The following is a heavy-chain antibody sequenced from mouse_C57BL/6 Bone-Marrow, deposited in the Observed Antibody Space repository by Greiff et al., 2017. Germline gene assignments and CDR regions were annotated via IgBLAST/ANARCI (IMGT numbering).Heavy chain of an antibody. J-gene: IGHJ2*01. Sequence: EVQRVESGPGLVKPSQSLSLTCSVTGYSITSGYYWNWIRQFPGNKLEWMGYISYDGSNNYNPSLKNRISITRETSKNQFFLKLNSVTTEDTATXYGARGYYGSSYYFDYWGQGTTLTVSS. CDR1: GYSITSGYY. V-gene: IGHV3-6*01. CDR3: ARGYYGSSYYFDY. D-gene: IGHD1-1*01. CDR2: ISYDGSN.